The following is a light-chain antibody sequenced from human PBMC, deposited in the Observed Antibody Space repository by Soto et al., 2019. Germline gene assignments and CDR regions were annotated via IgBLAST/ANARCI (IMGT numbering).Light chain of an antibody. Sequence: QSVLTQPASVSGSPGQSITISCTGTSSDIARHKYVSWYQQHPGKAPKLIIFEVTNRPSGVSSRFSASKSGDTASLIISGLQAEDEADYFCSSYSSTSTVVFGGGTKLTVL. J-gene: IGLJ2*01. CDR2: EVT. CDR3: SSYSSTSTVV. V-gene: IGLV2-14*01. CDR1: SSDIARHKY.